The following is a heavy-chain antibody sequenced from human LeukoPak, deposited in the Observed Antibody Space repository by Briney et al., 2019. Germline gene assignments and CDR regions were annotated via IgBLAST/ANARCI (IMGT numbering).Heavy chain of an antibody. V-gene: IGHV3-30*02. CDR1: GFTFSTYA. D-gene: IGHD6-19*01. CDR3: ARGGKIPLAGTRSPQYFQH. J-gene: IGHJ1*01. CDR2: IRYDGTNK. Sequence: GGSLRLSCVASGFTFSTYAMHWVRRAPGKGLEWVTYIRYDGTNKYYADSVKGRFTISRDNSKNTLYLQMNSLRPEDTAVYYCARGGKIPLAGTRSPQYFQHWGQGTLVTVPS.